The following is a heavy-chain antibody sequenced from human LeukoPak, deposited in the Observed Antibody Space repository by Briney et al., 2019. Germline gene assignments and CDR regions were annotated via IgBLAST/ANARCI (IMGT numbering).Heavy chain of an antibody. CDR2: IGGSGDKT. D-gene: IGHD2-15*01. CDR3: AKDTTAWWYHRAYMNV. Sequence: GGSLRLSCAASGFTFSSYAMSWVRQAPGGGLEWVSAIGGSGDKTYHADSVKGRSTISRDNSDNRVSLQMDSLRAEDTAVYFCAKDTTAWWYHRAYMNVWGKGTTVTVSS. CDR1: GFTFSSYA. V-gene: IGHV3-23*01. J-gene: IGHJ6*03.